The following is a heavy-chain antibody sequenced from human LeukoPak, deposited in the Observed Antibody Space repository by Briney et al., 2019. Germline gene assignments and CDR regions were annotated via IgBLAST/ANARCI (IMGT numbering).Heavy chain of an antibody. Sequence: PSQTLSLTCTVSGGSISSGSYYWSWIRQPAGKGLEWIGRIYTSGSTNYNPSLKSRVTISVDTSKNQFSLKLSSVTAADTAVYYCARVRRGYSSSWYVGYYYYMDVWGKGTTVTVSS. D-gene: IGHD6-13*01. V-gene: IGHV4-61*02. CDR2: IYTSGST. J-gene: IGHJ6*03. CDR3: ARVRRGYSSSWYVGYYYYMDV. CDR1: GGSISSGSYY.